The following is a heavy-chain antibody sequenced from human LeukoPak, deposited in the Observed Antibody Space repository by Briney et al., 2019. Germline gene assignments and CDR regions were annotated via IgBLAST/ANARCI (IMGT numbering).Heavy chain of an antibody. D-gene: IGHD1-26*01. CDR2: MNPNSGNT. V-gene: IGHV1-8*03. J-gene: IGHJ5*02. Sequence: ASVKVSCKASGYTFTSYDINWVRQATGQGLEWMGWMNPNSGNTGYAQKFQGRVTITRNTSISTVYMELSSLRSEDTAVYYCARDNSVGDIAWWFDPWGQGTLVTVSS. CDR1: GYTFTSYD. CDR3: ARDNSVGDIAWWFDP.